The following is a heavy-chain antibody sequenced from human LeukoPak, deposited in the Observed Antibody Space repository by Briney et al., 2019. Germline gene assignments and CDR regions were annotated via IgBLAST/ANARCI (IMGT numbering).Heavy chain of an antibody. CDR2: ISGSDDST. CDR3: ATFPSGSWSPY. V-gene: IGHV3-23*01. CDR1: GFTFSTYG. Sequence: GGSLRLSCAASGFTFSTYGMSWVRQAPGKGLEWVSAISGSDDSTYYADSVKGRFTISRDNSKNTLYPQMNSLRAEDTAVYYCATFPSGSWSPYWGQGTLVTVSS. J-gene: IGHJ4*02. D-gene: IGHD1-26*01.